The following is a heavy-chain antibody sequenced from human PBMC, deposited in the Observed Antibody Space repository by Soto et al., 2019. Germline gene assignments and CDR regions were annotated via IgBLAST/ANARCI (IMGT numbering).Heavy chain of an antibody. D-gene: IGHD6-19*01. Sequence: ASVKVSSKVSGYTLTELSMHWVRQAPGKGLEWMGGFDPEDGETIYAQKCQGRVTMSEDTSTDTAYMELSSLRSEDTAVYYCATGYSSGWYRGLAWGQGTLVTVSS. V-gene: IGHV1-24*01. CDR1: GYTLTELS. CDR3: ATGYSSGWYRGLA. J-gene: IGHJ4*02. CDR2: FDPEDGET.